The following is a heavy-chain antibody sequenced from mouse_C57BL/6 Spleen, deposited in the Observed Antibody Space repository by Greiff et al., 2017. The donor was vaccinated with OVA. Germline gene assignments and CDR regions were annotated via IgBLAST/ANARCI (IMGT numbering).Heavy chain of an antibody. CDR3: VTRGYYSNPYYAMDY. V-gene: IGHV10-3*01. Sequence: EVQRVESGGGLVQPKGSLKLSCAASGFTFNTYAMHWVRQAPGKGLEWVARIRSKSSNYATYYADSVKDRFTISRDDSQSMLYLQMNNLKTEDTAMYYGVTRGYYSNPYYAMDYWGQGTSVTVSS. CDR2: IRSKSSNYAT. D-gene: IGHD2-5*01. J-gene: IGHJ4*01. CDR1: GFTFNTYA.